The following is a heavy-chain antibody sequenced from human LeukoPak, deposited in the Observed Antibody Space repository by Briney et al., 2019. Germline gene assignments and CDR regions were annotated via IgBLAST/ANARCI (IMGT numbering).Heavy chain of an antibody. V-gene: IGHV4-4*02. J-gene: IGHJ6*02. CDR2: IYHSGST. Sequence: SETLSLTCAVSGGSISSSNWWSWVRQPPGKGPEWIGEIYHSGSTNYNPSLKSRVTMSVDKSKSQFSLKLSSVTAADTAVYYCARSTPVLLWFGEYYYYGMDVWGQGTTVTVSS. CDR3: ARSTPVLLWFGEYYYYGMDV. D-gene: IGHD3-10*01. CDR1: GGSISSSNW.